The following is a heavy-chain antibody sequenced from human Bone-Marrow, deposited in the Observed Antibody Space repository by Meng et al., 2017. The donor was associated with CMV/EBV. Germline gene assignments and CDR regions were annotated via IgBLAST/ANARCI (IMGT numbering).Heavy chain of an antibody. Sequence: GASLKISCAASGFTCSSYWMSWVRQAPGKGQEWVANIKQDGSEKYYVDSVKGRFTISRDNAKNSLYLQMNSLRAEDTAVYYCARRIAAAGTISYYYYYGMDVWGQGTTVTVSS. CDR2: IKQDGSEK. J-gene: IGHJ6*02. CDR1: GFTCSSYW. D-gene: IGHD6-13*01. CDR3: ARRIAAAGTISYYYYYGMDV. V-gene: IGHV3-7*01.